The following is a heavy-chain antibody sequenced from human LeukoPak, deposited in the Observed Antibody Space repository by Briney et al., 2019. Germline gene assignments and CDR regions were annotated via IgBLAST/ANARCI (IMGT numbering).Heavy chain of an antibody. CDR1: GGSISSSSYY. J-gene: IGHJ4*02. CDR3: ARDVLSRDGYNADY. D-gene: IGHD5-24*01. CDR2: IYYSGST. Sequence: SETLSLTCTVSGGSISSSSYYWGWIRQPPGKGLEWIGSIYYSGSTYYNPSLKSRVTISVDTSKNQFSLKLSSVTAADTAVYYCARDVLSRDGYNADYWGQGTLVTVSS. V-gene: IGHV4-39*07.